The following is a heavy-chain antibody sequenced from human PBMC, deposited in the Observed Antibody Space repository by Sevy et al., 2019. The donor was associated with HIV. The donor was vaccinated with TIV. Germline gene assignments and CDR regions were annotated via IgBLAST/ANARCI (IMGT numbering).Heavy chain of an antibody. Sequence: GGSLRLSCVASGFTFSDHYMEWVRQAPGKGLEWVGRTRKKADGYTTEYAASVKGRFTISRDDSKNSLYVQMNSLKTEDTAVYYWATHAGIAAAGRVFDSWGQGTLVTVSS. CDR2: TRKKADGYTT. V-gene: IGHV3-72*01. CDR1: GFTFSDHY. CDR3: ATHAGIAAAGRVFDS. J-gene: IGHJ4*02. D-gene: IGHD6-13*01.